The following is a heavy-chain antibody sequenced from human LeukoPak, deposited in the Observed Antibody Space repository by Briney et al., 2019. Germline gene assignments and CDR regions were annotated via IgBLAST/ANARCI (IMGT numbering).Heavy chain of an antibody. CDR3: ARDSYSKNDY. CDR1: GFTFSDYG. CDR2: VWYDGTNK. J-gene: IGHJ4*02. V-gene: IGHV3-33*01. D-gene: IGHD4-11*01. Sequence: GGSLRLSCAASGFTFSDYGMHWVRQAPGKGLEWVAVVWYDGTNKDYTDSVKGRFTISRNNAKNSLYLQMNSLRAEDTAVYFCARDSYSKNDYWGQGTLVTVSS.